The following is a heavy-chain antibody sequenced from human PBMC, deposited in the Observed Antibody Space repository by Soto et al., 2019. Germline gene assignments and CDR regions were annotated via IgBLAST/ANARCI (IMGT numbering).Heavy chain of an antibody. CDR1: GGTFSSYA. D-gene: IGHD2-21*01. V-gene: IGHV1-69*12. Sequence: QVQLVQSGAEVEKPGSSVKVSCKASGGTFSSYAISWVRQAPGQGLEWMGGIIPIFGTANYAQKFQGSVTITADESKSTAYMELSSLRSEDTAVYYCAQRVASGRSSVIVGWFDPCGEGTLVTVAS. CDR3: AQRVASGRSSVIVGWFDP. J-gene: IGHJ5*02. CDR2: IIPIFGTA.